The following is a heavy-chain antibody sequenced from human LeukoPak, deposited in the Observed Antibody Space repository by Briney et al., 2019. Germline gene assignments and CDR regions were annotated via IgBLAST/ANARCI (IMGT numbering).Heavy chain of an antibody. CDR2: ISSSSSYI. CDR1: GFTFSSYS. D-gene: IGHD1-26*01. CDR3: ARVGPSSGSFSDY. J-gene: IGHJ4*02. V-gene: IGHV3-21*01. Sequence: GGSLRLSCAASGFTFSSYSMDWVRQAPGKGLEWVSSISSSSSYIYYADSVKGRFTISRDNAKNSLYLQMNSLRAEDTAVYYCARVGPSSGSFSDYWGQGTLVTVSS.